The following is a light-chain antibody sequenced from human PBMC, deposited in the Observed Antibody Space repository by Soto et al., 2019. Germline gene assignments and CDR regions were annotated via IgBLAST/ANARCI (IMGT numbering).Light chain of an antibody. CDR3: QQDENLPT. Sequence: DIQITQSPSSLSASVGDRVTITCQASQNINNYLNWYQQKPGRAPKLLIYDASNLEAGVPSRFRGSGSGTDFTFTISRLQPEDIATYHCQQDENLPTFGQGTRLEIK. J-gene: IGKJ5*01. CDR2: DAS. V-gene: IGKV1-33*01. CDR1: QNINNY.